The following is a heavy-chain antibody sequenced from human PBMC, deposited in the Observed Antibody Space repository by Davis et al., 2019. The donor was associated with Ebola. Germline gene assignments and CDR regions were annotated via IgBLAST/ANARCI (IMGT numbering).Heavy chain of an antibody. V-gene: IGHV2-5*02. Sequence: SGPTLVKPTQTLTLTCSFSGFSLTTTGLGVGWIRQSTGKALEWLALIYWDDDKRYSPSLRSRLTISKDTSKNQVVLTMTNMDPIDTATYYCAHKAYGSLSNWFGPWGQGTLVTVSS. D-gene: IGHD4-17*01. J-gene: IGHJ5*02. CDR2: IYWDDDK. CDR1: GFSLTTTGLG. CDR3: AHKAYGSLSNWFGP.